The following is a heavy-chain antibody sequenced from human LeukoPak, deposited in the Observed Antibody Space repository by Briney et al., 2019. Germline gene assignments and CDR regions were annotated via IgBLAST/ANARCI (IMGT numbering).Heavy chain of an antibody. Sequence: ASVKVSCKASGGTFSSYAISWVRQAPGQGLEWMGRIIPILGIANYAQKFQGRVTMTRDTSTSTVYMELSSLRSEDTAVYYCARGPFLFTGYSSSWYPWGQGTLVTVSS. D-gene: IGHD6-13*01. CDR2: IIPILGIA. J-gene: IGHJ5*02. V-gene: IGHV1-69*04. CDR1: GGTFSSYA. CDR3: ARGPFLFTGYSSSWYP.